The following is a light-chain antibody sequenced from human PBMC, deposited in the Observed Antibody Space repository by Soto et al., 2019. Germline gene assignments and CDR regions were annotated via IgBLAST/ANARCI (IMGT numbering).Light chain of an antibody. CDR3: QQYYGSSGT. CDR1: QNILYSSNNKNY. J-gene: IGKJ1*01. Sequence: DIVMTQSPDSLAVPLGERATINCKSSQNILYSSNNKNYLAWYQQKPGQPPKLLIYWASTRESGVPDRFSGSGSGTDFTLTISSLQAEDVAVYYCQQYYGSSGTFGQGTKVEIK. CDR2: WAS. V-gene: IGKV4-1*01.